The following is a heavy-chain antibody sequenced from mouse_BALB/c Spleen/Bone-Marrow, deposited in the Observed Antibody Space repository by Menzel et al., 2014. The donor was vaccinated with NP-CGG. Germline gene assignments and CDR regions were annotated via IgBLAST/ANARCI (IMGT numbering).Heavy chain of an antibody. CDR2: IDPANGNT. D-gene: IGHD2-4*01. Sequence: EVQLVESGAELVKPGASVKLSCTASGFNIKDTYMHWVEQRPEQGLEWIGRIDPANGNTKYDPKFQGKATITADTSSNTAYLQLSSLTSEDTAVYYCAVYDYEGFAYWGQGTLVTVSA. CDR3: AVYDYEGFAY. J-gene: IGHJ3*01. CDR1: GFNIKDTY. V-gene: IGHV14-3*02.